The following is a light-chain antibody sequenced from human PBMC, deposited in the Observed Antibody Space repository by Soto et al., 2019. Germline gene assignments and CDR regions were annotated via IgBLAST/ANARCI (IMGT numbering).Light chain of an antibody. CDR2: DAS. J-gene: IGKJ5*01. CDR3: QQLKTYPFT. V-gene: IGKV1-13*02. Sequence: AIQLTQSPSSLSASVGDRVSITCRASQGISSALAWYQHKPGKAPKILIYDASSLQSGVPSRFSGSESGTECTITISSLQPEDVATYYCQQLKTYPFTFGQGTRLEIK. CDR1: QGISSA.